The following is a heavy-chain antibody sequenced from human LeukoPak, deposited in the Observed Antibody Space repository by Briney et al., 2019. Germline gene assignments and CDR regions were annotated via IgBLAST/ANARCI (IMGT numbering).Heavy chain of an antibody. V-gene: IGHV4-59*01. D-gene: IGHD2-2*01. CDR2: IYYSGST. Sequence: PSETLSLTCTVSGGSISSYYWSWIRQPPGKGLEWIGYIYYSGSTNYNPSLKSRVTISVDTSKNQFSLKLSSVTAADTAVYYWARTNYCGSTSCRYFDYWGQGTLVTVSS. CDR1: GGSISSYY. CDR3: ARTNYCGSTSCRYFDY. J-gene: IGHJ4*02.